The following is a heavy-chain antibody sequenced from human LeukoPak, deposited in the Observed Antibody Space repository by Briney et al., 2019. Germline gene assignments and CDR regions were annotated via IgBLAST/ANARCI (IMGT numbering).Heavy chain of an antibody. Sequence: GGSLRLSCAASGFTFDDYGMSWVRQAPGKGLEWVSGINWNGGSTSYADSVKGRFTISRDNSKNSLYLQMNSLRTEDTALYYCAKGSPKDFYGMDVWGQGTTVTVSS. J-gene: IGHJ6*02. CDR1: GFTFDDYG. V-gene: IGHV3-20*04. CDR2: INWNGGST. D-gene: IGHD3-3*01. CDR3: AKGSPKDFYGMDV.